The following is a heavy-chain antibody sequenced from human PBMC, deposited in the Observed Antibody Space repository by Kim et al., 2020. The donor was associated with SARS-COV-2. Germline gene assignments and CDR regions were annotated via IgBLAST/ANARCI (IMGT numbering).Heavy chain of an antibody. V-gene: IGHV6-1*01. J-gene: IGHJ5*02. CDR2: TYYRSKWSN. Sequence: SQTLSLTCAISGDSVSSDRLAWNWVRMSPSRGLEWLGRTYYRSKWSNDYAASVESRITITTDTFRNHFSLHLKFVTPEDTAIYFCARASGSGKGWFDPWGPGTLVIVSS. CDR3: ARASGSGKGWFDP. D-gene: IGHD3-10*01. CDR1: GDSVSSDRLA.